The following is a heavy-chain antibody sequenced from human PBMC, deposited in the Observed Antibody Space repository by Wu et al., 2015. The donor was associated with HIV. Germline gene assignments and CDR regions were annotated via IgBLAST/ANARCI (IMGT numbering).Heavy chain of an antibody. CDR1: GYTFTSYG. Sequence: QVQLVQSGAEVKKPGASVKVSCKASGYTFTSYGISWVRQAPGQGLEWMGWISAYNGNTNYAQKLQGRVTMTTDTSTSTAYMELRSLRSDDTAVYYCAREGDGSGNYYYYYGMDVWGQGTTVTVSS. J-gene: IGHJ6*02. V-gene: IGHV1-18*01. D-gene: IGHD3-10*01. CDR2: ISAYNGNT. CDR3: AREGDGSGNYYYYYGMDV.